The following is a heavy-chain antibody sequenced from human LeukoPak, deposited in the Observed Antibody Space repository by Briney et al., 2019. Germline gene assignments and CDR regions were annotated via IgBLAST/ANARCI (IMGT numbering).Heavy chain of an antibody. CDR2: IFYNGAT. Sequence: SETLSLTCAVSGASITSGAYYWTWIRQHPGRGLEWIGHIFYNGATYNNPSLESRVTLSVDTSETRFSLKLKSLTAADTAVYFCAIGKTIRFDSYGQLDFWGQGKQVTVAA. V-gene: IGHV4-31*11. CDR1: GASITSGAYY. D-gene: IGHD3-22*01. J-gene: IGHJ4*02. CDR3: AIGKTIRFDSYGQLDF.